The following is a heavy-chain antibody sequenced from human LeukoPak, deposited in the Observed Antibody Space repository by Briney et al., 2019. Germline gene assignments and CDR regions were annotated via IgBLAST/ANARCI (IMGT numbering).Heavy chain of an antibody. Sequence: ASVTVSCKASGYTFTDYYILWVRQAPGQGPEWMGWISPHSGRTNYAQNFKGRVTMTRDTSISTAYMELSSLTSDDTAVYYCARDLPKTGYVGALDFWGQGTMVIVSS. CDR3: ARDLPKTGYVGALDF. CDR1: GYTFTDYY. D-gene: IGHD5-12*01. CDR2: ISPHSGRT. V-gene: IGHV1-2*02. J-gene: IGHJ3*01.